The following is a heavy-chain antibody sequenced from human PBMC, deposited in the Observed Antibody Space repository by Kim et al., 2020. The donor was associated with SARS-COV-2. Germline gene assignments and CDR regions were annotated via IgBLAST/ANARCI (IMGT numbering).Heavy chain of an antibody. CDR1: GDSVSSNTAT. CDR2: TYYRSKWYD. D-gene: IGHD2-15*01. J-gene: IGHJ4*02. V-gene: IGHV6-1*01. CDR3: ARKQDTTTWTFDY. Sequence: SQTLSLTRAISGDSVSSNTATWNWIRQSPSRGLEWLGRTYYRSKWYDDYALSVKSRITINPDTSNNQFSLQLNSVTPEDTAVYYCARKQDTTTWTFDYWGQGTLVTVSS.